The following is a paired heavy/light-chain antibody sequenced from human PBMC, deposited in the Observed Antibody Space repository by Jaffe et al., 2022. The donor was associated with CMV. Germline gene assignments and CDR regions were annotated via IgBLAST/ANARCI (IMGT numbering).Heavy chain of an antibody. CDR2: GYYNGET. CDR1: GGSIRSDGCY. CDR3: ATLFSSGWDRHFDY. J-gene: IGHJ4*02. Sequence: QLQLQESGPGLVKPSETLSLTCTVSGGSIRSDGCYWGWIRQPPGKGLEWIGSGYYNGETYYNPSLKSRVTISVDTSKNQFSLKVNSVTAADTAVYYCATLFSSGWDRHFDYWGQGTLVTVSS. V-gene: IGHV4-39*01. D-gene: IGHD6-19*01.
Light chain of an antibody. Sequence: DIQMTQSPSTLSASVGDRVTITCRASQSISSWLAWYQQKPGKAPKLLIYKASTLESGVPSRFSGSGSGTEFTLTISSLQPDDFATYYCQQFGSHWTFGQGTQVGVK. V-gene: IGKV1-5*03. CDR2: KAS. CDR3: QQFGSHWT. CDR1: QSISSW. J-gene: IGKJ1*01.